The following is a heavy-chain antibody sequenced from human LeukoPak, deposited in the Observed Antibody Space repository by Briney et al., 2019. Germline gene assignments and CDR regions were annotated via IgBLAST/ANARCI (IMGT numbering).Heavy chain of an antibody. CDR3: ARDHDFWSGYYGDY. CDR1: GFTFSSYA. D-gene: IGHD3-3*01. Sequence: GGSLRLSCAASGFTFSSYAMSWVRQAPGKGLEWVSAISGSGGSTYYADSVKGRFTTSRDNSKNTLYLQMNSLRAEDTAVYYCARDHDFWSGYYGDYWGQGTLVTVSS. V-gene: IGHV3-23*01. CDR2: ISGSGGST. J-gene: IGHJ4*02.